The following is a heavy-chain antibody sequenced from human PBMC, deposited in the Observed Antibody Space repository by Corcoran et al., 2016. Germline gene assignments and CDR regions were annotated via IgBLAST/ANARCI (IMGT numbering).Heavy chain of an antibody. V-gene: IGHV1-8*01. D-gene: IGHD3-3*01. CDR2: MNPNSGNT. J-gene: IGHJ6*02. CDR1: GYTFTSYD. Sequence: QVQLVQSGAEVKKPGASVKVSCKASGYTFTSYDINWVRQATGQGLEWMGWMNPNSGNTGYAQKFQGRVTMTRNTSISTAYMELSSLRSEDTAVYYCARRPIGLKMFGVVKGYYYGMDVWGQGTTVTVSS. CDR3: ARRPIGLKMFGVVKGYYYGMDV.